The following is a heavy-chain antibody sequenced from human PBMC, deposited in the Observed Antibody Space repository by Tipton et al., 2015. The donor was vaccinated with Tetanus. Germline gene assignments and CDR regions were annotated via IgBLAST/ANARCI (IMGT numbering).Heavy chain of an antibody. Sequence: TLSLTCTVSGGSISSSSYYWGWIRQPPGKGLEWIGSTHYNPSLKSRVTISVDTSKNQFSLKLSSVTAADTAVYYCARLIVGATTPEYFQHWGQGTLVTVSS. CDR3: ARLIVGATTPEYFQH. V-gene: IGHV4-39*01. CDR2: T. J-gene: IGHJ1*01. CDR1: GGSISSSSYY. D-gene: IGHD1-26*01.